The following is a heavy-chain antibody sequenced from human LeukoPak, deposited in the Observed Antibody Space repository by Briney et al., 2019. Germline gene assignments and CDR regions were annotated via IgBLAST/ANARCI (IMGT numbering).Heavy chain of an antibody. CDR2: FIPIFGTA. D-gene: IGHD2-15*01. CDR3: ARLLYYCSGGSCSHRHFDY. V-gene: IGHV1-69*05. J-gene: IGHJ4*02. CDR1: GGTFSSYA. Sequence: SVKVSCKASGGTFSSYAISWVRQAPGQGLEWMGGFIPIFGTANYAQKFQGRVTITTDEPTSTAYMELSSLRSEDTAVYYCARLLYYCSGGSCSHRHFDYWGQGTLVTVSS.